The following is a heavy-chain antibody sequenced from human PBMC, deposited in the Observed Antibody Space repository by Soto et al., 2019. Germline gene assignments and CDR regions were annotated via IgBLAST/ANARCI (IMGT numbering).Heavy chain of an antibody. J-gene: IGHJ5*02. Sequence: QVTLKESGPVLVKPTETLMLTYTVSGFSLSNAGMGVSWIRQPPGKALEWLAHIFSNDERRFSTSLKNRLTISKDTFNSQVVLIMTNMDPVDTATYYCAQTEDGGRSRTPAGWFDAWGQGTLVTVSS. CDR2: IFSNDER. V-gene: IGHV2-26*01. CDR3: AQTEDGGRSRTPAGWFDA. CDR1: GFSLSNAGMG. D-gene: IGHD2-15*01.